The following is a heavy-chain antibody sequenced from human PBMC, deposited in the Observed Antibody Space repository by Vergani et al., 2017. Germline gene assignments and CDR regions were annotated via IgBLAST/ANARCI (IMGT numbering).Heavy chain of an antibody. Sequence: QVQLVQSGAEVKKPGSSVKVSCKASGYTFTGYYMHWVRQAPGQGLEWMGWMNPNSGNTGYAQKFQGRVTITRNTSISTAYMELSSLRSEDTAVYYCARGGYSYGYLIDYWGQGTLVTVSS. J-gene: IGHJ4*02. V-gene: IGHV1-8*03. CDR3: ARGGYSYGYLIDY. CDR1: GYTFTGYY. D-gene: IGHD5-18*01. CDR2: MNPNSGNT.